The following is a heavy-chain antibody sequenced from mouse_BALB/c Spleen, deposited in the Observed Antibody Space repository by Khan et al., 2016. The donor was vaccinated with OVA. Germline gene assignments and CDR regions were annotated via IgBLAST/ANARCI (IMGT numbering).Heavy chain of an antibody. CDR3: VEQPDFSNTLAY. V-gene: IGHV9-3-1*01. Sequence: QIQLVQSGPELKKPGETVKISCKASGYSFTNYGMNWVKQSPGKALKWMGWINTYTGEATYADDFEGRFAFSSETSANTAYLQINILKSEDTATYFCVEQPDFSNTLAYGGKGTSVTVSS. D-gene: IGHD3-1*01. CDR1: GYSFTNYG. J-gene: IGHJ4*01. CDR2: INTYTGEA.